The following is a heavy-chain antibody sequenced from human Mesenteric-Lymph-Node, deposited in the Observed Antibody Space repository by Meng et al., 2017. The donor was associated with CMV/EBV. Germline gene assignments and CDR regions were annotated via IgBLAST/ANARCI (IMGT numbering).Heavy chain of an antibody. Sequence: GESLKISCAASGFTFSDYYMNWIRQAPGKGLEWVSYISSSGGTIYYADSVKGRFTISRDNAKNSLYLQMNSLRAEDTAVYYCARERRYWGYWGQGTLVTVSS. CDR1: GFTFSDYY. D-gene: IGHD2-21*01. J-gene: IGHJ4*02. CDR3: ARERRYWGY. V-gene: IGHV3-11*01. CDR2: ISSSGGTI.